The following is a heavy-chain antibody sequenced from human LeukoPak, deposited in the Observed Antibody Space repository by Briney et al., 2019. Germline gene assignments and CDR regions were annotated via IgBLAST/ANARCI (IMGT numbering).Heavy chain of an antibody. V-gene: IGHV4-34*01. CDR1: GGSFSGYY. D-gene: IGHD5-12*01. Sequence: SETLSLTCAVYGGSFSGYYWSWIRQPPGKGLEWIGEINHSGSTNYNPSLKSRVTISVDTSKNQFSLKLSSVTAADTAVYYCARGYSGYVEGYYYYYYMDVWGKGTTVTISS. CDR2: INHSGST. J-gene: IGHJ6*03. CDR3: ARGYSGYVEGYYYYYYMDV.